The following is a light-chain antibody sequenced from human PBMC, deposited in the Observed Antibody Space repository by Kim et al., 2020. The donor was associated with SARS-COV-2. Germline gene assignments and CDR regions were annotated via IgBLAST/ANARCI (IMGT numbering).Light chain of an antibody. CDR2: DAS. Sequence: EIVMTQSPATLSVSPGERATLSCRASQSVGSNLAWYQLKPGQAPRLLIYDASTRATGIPARFSGSGSGTEFTLTISSLQSEDFAVYYCQQYNNWGTFGQGTKVDIK. J-gene: IGKJ1*01. CDR1: QSVGSN. V-gene: IGKV3-15*01. CDR3: QQYNNWGT.